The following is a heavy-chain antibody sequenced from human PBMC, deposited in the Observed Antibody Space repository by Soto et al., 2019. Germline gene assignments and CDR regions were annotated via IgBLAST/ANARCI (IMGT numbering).Heavy chain of an antibody. D-gene: IGHD6-19*01. CDR3: AKTDKFNPQSSGWANRRDY. Sequence: EVQLLEFGGGLVQPGGSLRLSCEASGFTFSSFAMTWVRQAPGRGLEWVSTISRSGDSTYYRDSVKGRFTISRDNSKNTVYLQRNSLRAEDTAGCYCAKTDKFNPQSSGWANRRDYWGQGTLVTVSS. J-gene: IGHJ4*02. CDR1: GFTFSSFA. CDR2: ISRSGDST. V-gene: IGHV3-23*01.